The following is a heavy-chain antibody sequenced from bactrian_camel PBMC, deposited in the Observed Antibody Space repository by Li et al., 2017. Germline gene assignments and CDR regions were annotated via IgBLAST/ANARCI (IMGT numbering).Heavy chain of an antibody. J-gene: IGHJ4*01. CDR2: LTADGFRT. V-gene: IGHV3-2*01. CDR3: ARGGWWYDY. D-gene: IGHD5*01. Sequence: HVQLVESGGGLVQPGGPLRLSCAASGFTFGTYDMSWVRQVPGKGLEWVSTLTADGFRTYSADSVMGRFTISRDNAKNTLYLQMNSLKSEDTALYYCARGGWWYDYWGQGTQVTVS. CDR1: GFTFGTYD.